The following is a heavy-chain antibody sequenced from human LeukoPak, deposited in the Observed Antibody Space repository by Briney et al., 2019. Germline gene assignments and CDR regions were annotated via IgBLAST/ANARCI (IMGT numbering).Heavy chain of an antibody. CDR3: ARGAIFVGGVGAQDY. Sequence: GGSLRLSCAASGFTVTGNYMSWVRQAPGKGLEWVSVIYSGGSTFYADSVKGRFTISRDNSKNTLFVQMHSLRAEDTAVYYCARGAIFVGGVGAQDYWGQGTLVTVSS. J-gene: IGHJ4*02. CDR1: GFTVTGNY. D-gene: IGHD1-26*01. CDR2: IYSGGST. V-gene: IGHV3-53*01.